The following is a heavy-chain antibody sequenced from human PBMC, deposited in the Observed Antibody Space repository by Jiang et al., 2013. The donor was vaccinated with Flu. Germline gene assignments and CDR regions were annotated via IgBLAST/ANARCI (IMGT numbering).Heavy chain of an antibody. Sequence: LLKPSETLSLTCAVYGGSFSGYYWSWIRQPPGKGLEWIGEINHSGSTNYNPSLKSRVTISVDTSKNQFSLKLSSVTAADTAVYYCARGHNSSGWYSSSGLWGQGTLVTVSS. D-gene: IGHD6-19*01. CDR2: INHSGST. V-gene: IGHV4-34*01. CDR1: GGSFSGYY. CDR3: ARGHNSSGWYSSSGL. J-gene: IGHJ4*02.